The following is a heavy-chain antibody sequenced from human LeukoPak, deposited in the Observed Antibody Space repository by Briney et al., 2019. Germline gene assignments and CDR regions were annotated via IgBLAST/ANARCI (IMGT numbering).Heavy chain of an antibody. D-gene: IGHD3-22*01. V-gene: IGHV3-48*01. J-gene: IGHJ6*03. CDR3: ARRGYYYDSSGYLLTAYYYYYYMDV. CDR2: ISSSSSTI. CDR1: GFTFSSYS. Sequence: PGGSLRLSCAASGFTFSSYSMNWVRQAPGKGLEWVSYISSSSSTIYYADSVKGRFTISRDNAKNSLYLQMNSLRAEDTAVYYCARRGYYYDSSGYLLTAYYYYYYMDVWGKGTTVTVSS.